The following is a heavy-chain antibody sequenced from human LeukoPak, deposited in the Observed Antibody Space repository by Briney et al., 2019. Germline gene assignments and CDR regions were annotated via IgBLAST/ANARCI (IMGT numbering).Heavy chain of an antibody. V-gene: IGHV4-61*02. Sequence: PSQTLSLTCTAPGGSISSGRYNWSWIRQPAGKGLEWIGRMYTSGSTNYNPSHKSRFTISVHTSKNTVFLTVSCMTAASTAVYYCARSSIFNWFDPWGQGTLVTVSS. D-gene: IGHD3-3*02. J-gene: IGHJ5*02. CDR1: GGSISSGRYN. CDR2: MYTSGST. CDR3: ARSSIFNWFDP.